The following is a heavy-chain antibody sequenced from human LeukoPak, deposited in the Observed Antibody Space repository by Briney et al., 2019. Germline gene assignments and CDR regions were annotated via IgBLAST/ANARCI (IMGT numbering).Heavy chain of an antibody. CDR2: ISSSGSTI. D-gene: IGHD3-10*01. CDR3: ARRYYYGSGSYYTHYYYYGMDV. J-gene: IGHJ6*02. Sequence: GGSLRLSCAASGFTFSDYYMSWIRQAPGKGLEWVSYISSSGSTIYYADSVKGRFTISRDNAKNSLYLQMNSLRAEDTAVYYCARRYYYGSGSYYTHYYYYGMDVWGQGTTVTVSS. V-gene: IGHV3-11*04. CDR1: GFTFSDYY.